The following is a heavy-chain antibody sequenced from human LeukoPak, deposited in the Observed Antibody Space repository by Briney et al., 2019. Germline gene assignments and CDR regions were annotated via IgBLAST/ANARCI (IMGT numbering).Heavy chain of an antibody. CDR1: GGTFSSYA. CDR3: ARGALVATTLFDY. D-gene: IGHD5-24*01. Sequence: SVKVSCKASGGTFSSYAISWVRQAPGQGLEWMGRIIPILGIANYAQKFQGRVTITADKSTSTAYMELSSLRSEDTAVYYCARGALVATTLFDYWAREPWSPSPQ. CDR2: IIPILGIA. V-gene: IGHV1-69*04. J-gene: IGHJ4*02.